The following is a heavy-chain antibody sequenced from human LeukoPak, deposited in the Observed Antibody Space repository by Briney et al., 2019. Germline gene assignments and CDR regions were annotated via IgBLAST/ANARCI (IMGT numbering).Heavy chain of an antibody. J-gene: IGHJ4*02. CDR3: ASLPSVGATTGVDY. V-gene: IGHV4-30-4*08. CDR1: GGSISSGDYY. CDR2: IYYSGST. D-gene: IGHD1-26*01. Sequence: PSQTLSLTCTVSGGSISSGDYYWSWIRQPPGKGLEWIGYIYYSGSTYYNPSLKSRVTISVDTSKNQFSLKLSPVTAADTAVYYCASLPSVGATTGVDYWGQGTLVTVSS.